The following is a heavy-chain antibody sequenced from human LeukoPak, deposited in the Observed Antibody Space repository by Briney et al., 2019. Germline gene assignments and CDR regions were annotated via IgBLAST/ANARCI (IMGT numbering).Heavy chain of an antibody. J-gene: IGHJ5*02. Sequence: SVKVSCKASGYAFTGHYMHWVRQAPGQGLEWMGWINPNSGDTNYVQKFQGRVTMTRDTSISTAYMELSSLTSDDTAVYYCARDHGSGSYWAPFDPWGQGTLVTVSS. CDR2: INPNSGDT. D-gene: IGHD3-10*01. CDR3: ARDHGSGSYWAPFDP. V-gene: IGHV1-2*02. CDR1: GYAFTGHY.